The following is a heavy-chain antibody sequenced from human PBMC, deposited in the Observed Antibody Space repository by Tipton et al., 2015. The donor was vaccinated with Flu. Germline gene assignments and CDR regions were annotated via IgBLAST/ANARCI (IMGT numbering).Heavy chain of an antibody. V-gene: IGHV4-4*07. CDR3: ARGGYTSSWGNYWYFDL. J-gene: IGHJ2*01. CDR2: IYTSENT. CDR1: GGSISTYY. Sequence: TLSLTCTVSGGSISTYYWSWIRQPAGKGLEWIGRIYTSENTIYNPSLKSRVTVSVDTSKNQFPLKLSSVTAADTAVYYCARGGYTSSWGNYWYFDLWGRGTLVTVSS. D-gene: IGHD6-13*01.